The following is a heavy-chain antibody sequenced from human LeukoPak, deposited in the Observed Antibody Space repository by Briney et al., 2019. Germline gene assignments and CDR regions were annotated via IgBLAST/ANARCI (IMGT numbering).Heavy chain of an antibody. J-gene: IGHJ3*02. CDR3: ARDYYDSSGQLPAGAHVFDI. D-gene: IGHD3-22*01. V-gene: IGHV3-33*01. CDR1: GFTFRTFG. CDR2: IWYDGINK. Sequence: PGGSLRLSCAASGFTFRTFGMHWVRQAPGKGLEWVAIIWYDGINKYCADSVKGRFTISRDNSKNTLYLQMNSLRAEDTAVYYCARDYYDSSGQLPAGAHVFDIWGKGTMVTVSS.